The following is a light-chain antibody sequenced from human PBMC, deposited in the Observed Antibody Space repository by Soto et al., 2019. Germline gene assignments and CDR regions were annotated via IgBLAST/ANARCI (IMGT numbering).Light chain of an antibody. CDR3: FSYTSSGTYV. J-gene: IGLJ1*01. Sequence: QSALTQPASVSGSPGQSITISCTGTSSDVGGYKYVSWYQHHADKAPKLMIYEVSNRPSGVSNRFSGSKSGNTASLTISGLQAEDETDYYCFSYTSSGTYVFGTGTKVTVL. CDR1: SSDVGGYKY. CDR2: EVS. V-gene: IGLV2-14*01.